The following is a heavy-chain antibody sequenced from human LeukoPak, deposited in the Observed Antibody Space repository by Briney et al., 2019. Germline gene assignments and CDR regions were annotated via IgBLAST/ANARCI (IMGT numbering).Heavy chain of an antibody. D-gene: IGHD1-26*01. Sequence: PGRSLRLSCAASGFTFSSHAMHWVRQAPGRGLEWVAVISYDGSNKYYADSVKGRFTISRDNSKNTLYLQMNSLRAEDTAVYYCARGEVGATTLFGEYWGQGTLVTVSS. CDR2: ISYDGSNK. CDR3: ARGEVGATTLFGEY. J-gene: IGHJ4*02. CDR1: GFTFSSHA. V-gene: IGHV3-30-3*01.